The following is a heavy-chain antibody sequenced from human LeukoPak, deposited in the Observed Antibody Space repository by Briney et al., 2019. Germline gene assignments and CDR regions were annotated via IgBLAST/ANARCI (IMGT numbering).Heavy chain of an antibody. D-gene: IGHD6-13*01. CDR1: GGSISSGGYY. CDR3: ARGQQLVVFDP. V-gene: IGHV4-31*03. Sequence: SQTLSLTRTVSGGSISSGGYYWSWIRQHPGKGLEWIGYIYYSGSTYYNPSLKSRVTISVDTSKNQFPLKLSSVTAAGTAVYYCARGQQLVVFDPWGQGTLVTVSS. J-gene: IGHJ5*02. CDR2: IYYSGST.